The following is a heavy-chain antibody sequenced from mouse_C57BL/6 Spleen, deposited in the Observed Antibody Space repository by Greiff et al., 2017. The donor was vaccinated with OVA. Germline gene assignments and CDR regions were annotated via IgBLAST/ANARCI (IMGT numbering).Heavy chain of an antibody. CDR1: GFNIKDYY. Sequence: VQLQQSGAELVKPGASVKLSCTASGFNIKDYYMHWVKQRTEQGLEWIGRIDPEDGETKYAPKFPGKATITADTSSNTAYLQLSSLTSEDTAVYYCARSHTMMTDWYFDVWGTGTTVTVSS. D-gene: IGHD2-4*01. V-gene: IGHV14-2*01. J-gene: IGHJ1*03. CDR3: ARSHTMMTDWYFDV. CDR2: IDPEDGET.